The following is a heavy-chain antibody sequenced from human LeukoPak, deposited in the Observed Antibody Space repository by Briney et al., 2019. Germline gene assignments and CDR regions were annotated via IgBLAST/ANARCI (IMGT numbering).Heavy chain of an antibody. D-gene: IGHD7-27*01. CDR3: ATDQLGRGLNDAFDI. Sequence: ASVKVSCKVSGYTLTELSMHWVRQAPGKGLEWMGGFDPEDGETIYAQKFQGRVTMTEDTSTDTAYMELSSLRSEDTAVYYCATDQLGRGLNDAFDIWGQGTMVTVSS. V-gene: IGHV1-24*01. CDR2: FDPEDGET. J-gene: IGHJ3*02. CDR1: GYTLTELS.